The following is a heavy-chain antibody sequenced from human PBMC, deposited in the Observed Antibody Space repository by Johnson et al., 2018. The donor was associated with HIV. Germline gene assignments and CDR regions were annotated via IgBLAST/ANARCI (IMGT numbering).Heavy chain of an antibody. CDR1: GFTFDDCA. V-gene: IGHV3-11*04. D-gene: IGHD3-10*01. CDR3: AGGYGSGSGDAFDI. CDR2: IRSGGTTI. Sequence: LGVPCAASGFTFDDCAIHRVRQAPGQGLEWLSYIRSGGTTIYYSDSAKGRFTISRDNATNAWHLQLNSLRAEDTAVYYCAGGYGSGSGDAFDIWGQGTMVTVSS. J-gene: IGHJ3*02.